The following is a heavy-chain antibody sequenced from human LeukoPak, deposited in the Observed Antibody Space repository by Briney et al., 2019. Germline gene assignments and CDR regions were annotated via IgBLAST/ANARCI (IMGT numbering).Heavy chain of an antibody. D-gene: IGHD3-22*01. J-gene: IGHJ3*02. Sequence: PGGSLRLSCAASGFTFSSYSMNWVRQAPGKGLEWVSYISSSSSTIYYADSVKGRFTISRDNAKNSLYLQMNSLRAEDTAIYYCAKVRMITMIAYDAFDMWGQGSMVTVSS. CDR2: ISSSSSTI. CDR3: AKVRMITMIAYDAFDM. V-gene: IGHV3-48*01. CDR1: GFTFSSYS.